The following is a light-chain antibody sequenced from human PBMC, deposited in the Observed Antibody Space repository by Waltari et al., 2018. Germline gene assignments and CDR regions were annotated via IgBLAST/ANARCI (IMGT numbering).Light chain of an antibody. CDR1: STDLGSSPL. V-gene: IGLV2-23*01. CDR3: FSYADGRSLV. Sequence: QSALTQPASVSGSPGQSITIPCTGSSTDLGSSPLVTGDQHHPDKAPNLLIYEGTERPSGISHRFSGSKSGNTASLTISTLQAEDEADYYCFSYADGRSLVFGGGTKLTVL. J-gene: IGLJ2*01. CDR2: EGT.